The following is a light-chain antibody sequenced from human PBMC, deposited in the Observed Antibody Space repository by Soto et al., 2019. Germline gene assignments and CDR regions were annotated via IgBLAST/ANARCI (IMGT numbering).Light chain of an antibody. V-gene: IGKV3-15*01. CDR1: QSVGSN. Sequence: IVMTQSPATLSVSQGEIASLSCRSSQSVGSNLAWYQQKPGQTPRLLMYGASARATGIPARFSASGSGTDFPLTISSLQSEDFAVYYCQQYNDWILTFGQGTKVDIK. CDR3: QQYNDWILT. CDR2: GAS. J-gene: IGKJ1*01.